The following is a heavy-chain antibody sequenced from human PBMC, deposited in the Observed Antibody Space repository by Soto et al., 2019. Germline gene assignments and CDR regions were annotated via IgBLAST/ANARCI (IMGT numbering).Heavy chain of an antibody. Sequence: GGSLGLSCVASGFTFRSYSMNWVRQAPGKGLEWVSFISSSSCYIYYAESLRGRFTISRDNAKNSLYLQMNSLRAEDTAVYFCARARGSGYYFDYWGQGTPVTVSS. CDR2: ISSSSCYI. CDR3: ARARGSGYYFDY. V-gene: IGHV3-21*01. D-gene: IGHD3-22*01. J-gene: IGHJ4*02. CDR1: GFTFRSYS.